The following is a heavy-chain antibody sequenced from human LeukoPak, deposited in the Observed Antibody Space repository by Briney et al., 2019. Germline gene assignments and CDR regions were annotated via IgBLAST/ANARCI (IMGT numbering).Heavy chain of an antibody. CDR1: GFTFSDYA. V-gene: IGHV3-23*01. CDR2: IIASGRDT. CDR3: AKDRYYYGLGYYFDY. Sequence: TGGSLRLSCAASGFTFSDYAMNWVRQAPGKGLEWVSGIIASGRDTYYADSVKGRFTISRGTSKNTLYLQMNSLRAEDTAVYYCAKDRYYYGLGYYFDYWGQGALVTVSS. D-gene: IGHD3-10*01. J-gene: IGHJ4*02.